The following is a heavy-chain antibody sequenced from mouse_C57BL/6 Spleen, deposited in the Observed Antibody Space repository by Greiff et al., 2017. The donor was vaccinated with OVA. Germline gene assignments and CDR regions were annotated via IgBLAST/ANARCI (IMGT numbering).Heavy chain of an antibody. V-gene: IGHV1-72*01. CDR2: IDPNSGGP. D-gene: IGHD1-1*01. CDR1: GYTFTSYW. J-gene: IGHJ4*01. CDR3: ARSRELLRYYYAMDY. Sequence: QVQLQQPGAELVKPGASVQLSCKASGYTFTSYWMHWVKQRPGRGLEWIGRIDPNSGGPKYNEKFKGKATLTVDKPSSTAYMQLSILTSEDSAVYYCARSRELLRYYYAMDYWGQGTSGTVSS.